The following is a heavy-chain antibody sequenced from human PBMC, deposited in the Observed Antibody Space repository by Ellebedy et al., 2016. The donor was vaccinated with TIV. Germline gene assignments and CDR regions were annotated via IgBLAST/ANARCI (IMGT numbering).Heavy chain of an antibody. CDR1: GFTFSSYS. Sequence: GESLKISCAASGFTFSSYSMNWVRQAPGKGLEWVSSISSSSSYIYYADSVKGRFTISRDNAKNSLYLQMNSLRAEDTAIYYCAKDYSSGWYDYWGQGTLVTVSS. CDR2: ISSSSSYI. CDR3: AKDYSSGWYDY. D-gene: IGHD6-19*01. V-gene: IGHV3-21*04. J-gene: IGHJ4*02.